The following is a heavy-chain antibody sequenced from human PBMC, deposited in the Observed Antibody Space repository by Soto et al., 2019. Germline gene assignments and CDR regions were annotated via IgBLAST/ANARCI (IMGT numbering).Heavy chain of an antibody. CDR3: AKTVYNDWDFDS. CDR1: GFTFSRYW. D-gene: IGHD3-22*01. CDR2: INQDVSQK. V-gene: IGHV3-7*01. Sequence: EVQLMESGGGLVQPGGSLRLSCAASGFTFSRYWMAWVRQAPGKGLEWVANINQDVSQKLYVDSVRGRFTISRDNAQNSVYMQRNILRADDTALYYCAKTVYNDWDFDSWGEGTLVTVSS. J-gene: IGHJ4*02.